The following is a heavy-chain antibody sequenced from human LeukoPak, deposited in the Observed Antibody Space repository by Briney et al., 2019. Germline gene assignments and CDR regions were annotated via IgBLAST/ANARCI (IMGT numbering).Heavy chain of an antibody. CDR1: GYTFTNFG. CDR2: ISAYNSNT. J-gene: IGHJ4*02. D-gene: IGHD4-17*01. V-gene: IGHV1-18*01. CDR3: ARDRDYGDYNTQDLFVY. Sequence: ASVKVSCKASGYTFTNFGISWVRQAPGQGLEWMGWISAYNSNTNYAQRLQGRVTMTTDTSTSTAYMELRSLRSDDTAVYYCARDRDYGDYNTQDLFVYWGQGTLVTVSS.